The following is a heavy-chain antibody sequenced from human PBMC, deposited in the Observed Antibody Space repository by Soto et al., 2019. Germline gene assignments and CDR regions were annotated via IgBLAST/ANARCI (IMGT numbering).Heavy chain of an antibody. Sequence: SETLSLTCTVSGGSISSGDYYWSWIRQPPGKGLEWIGYIYHSGSTYYNPSLKSRVSISVDTSKNQFSLKLSSVTAADTAVYYCAGGRTVLLWFGELLNWFDTWGQGTLVTVS. CDR1: GGSISSGDYY. V-gene: IGHV4-30-4*01. CDR2: IYHSGST. CDR3: AGGRTVLLWFGELLNWFDT. J-gene: IGHJ5*02. D-gene: IGHD3-10*01.